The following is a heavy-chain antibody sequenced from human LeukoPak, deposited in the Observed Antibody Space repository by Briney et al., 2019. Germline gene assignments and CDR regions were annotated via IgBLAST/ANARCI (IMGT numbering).Heavy chain of an antibody. CDR2: INPSGGST. D-gene: IGHD1-20*01. J-gene: IGHJ4*02. V-gene: IGHV1-46*01. CDR3: ARAVSGTEPHYFDY. Sequence: ASVKVSCKASGYTFISYYMHWVRQAPGQGLEWMGVINPSGGSTTYAQKFQGRVTMTRDTSTSTVYMELSSLRSDDTAVYYCARAVSGTEPHYFDYWGQGTLVTVSS. CDR1: GYTFISYY.